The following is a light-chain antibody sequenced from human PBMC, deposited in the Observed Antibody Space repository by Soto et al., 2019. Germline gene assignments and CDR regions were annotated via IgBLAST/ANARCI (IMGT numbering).Light chain of an antibody. J-gene: IGKJ1*01. V-gene: IGKV3-20*01. Sequence: TQSQPKMSESPAATVTPSCGPSESVTSNYLAWYQQKPGQAPRLLIYGASRRATGVPDRFIGSGSGTDFTLTISRLEPEDFAVYYCAHYILSLTTFGQVSIV. CDR3: AHYILSLTT. CDR1: ESVTSNY. CDR2: GAS.